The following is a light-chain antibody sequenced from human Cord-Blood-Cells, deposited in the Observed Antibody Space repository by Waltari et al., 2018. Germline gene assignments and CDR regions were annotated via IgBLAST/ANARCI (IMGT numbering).Light chain of an antibody. CDR2: GAS. V-gene: IGKV3-15*01. Sequence: EIVMTQSPATLSVSPGERATLSCRASQSVSSNIAWYQQKPGQAPRRLIYGASTRATGIPARFSGSGSWTEFTLNISSLQSEDFAVYYWQQYNNWPPSFGQVTKLEIK. CDR1: QSVSSN. CDR3: QQYNNWPPS. J-gene: IGKJ1*01.